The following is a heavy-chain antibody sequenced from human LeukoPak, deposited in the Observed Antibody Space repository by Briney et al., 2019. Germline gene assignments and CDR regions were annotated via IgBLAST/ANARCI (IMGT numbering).Heavy chain of an antibody. CDR3: ARVFSAAESGSSDY. CDR1: GGTFSSYA. Sequence: ASVKVSCKASGGTFSSYAISWVRQAPGQGLEWMGRIIPILGIANYAQKFQGRVTITADKSTSTAYMELSSLRSEDTAVYYCARVFSAAESGSSDYWGQGTLVTVSS. D-gene: IGHD1-26*01. J-gene: IGHJ4*02. CDR2: IIPILGIA. V-gene: IGHV1-69*04.